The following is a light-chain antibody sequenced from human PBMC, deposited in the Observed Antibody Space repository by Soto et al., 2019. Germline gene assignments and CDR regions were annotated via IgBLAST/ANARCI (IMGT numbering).Light chain of an antibody. CDR2: STN. Sequence: QTVVTQAPSVSVSPGRTVTLTCGLSSGSVSTSYYPSWYQQTPGQAPRTLIYSTNTRSSGVPDRFSGSILGNKAALTITGAQADDESEYYCVLYMGSGIWVFGGGTKLTVL. CDR3: VLYMGSGIWV. J-gene: IGLJ3*02. CDR1: SGSVSTSYY. V-gene: IGLV8-61*01.